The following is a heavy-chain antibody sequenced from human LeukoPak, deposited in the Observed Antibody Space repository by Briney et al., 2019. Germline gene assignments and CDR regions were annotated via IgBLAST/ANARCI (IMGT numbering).Heavy chain of an antibody. D-gene: IGHD3-16*01. V-gene: IGHV3-30*02. J-gene: IGHJ4*02. CDR1: GFTFSSYG. Sequence: PGGSLRLSCAASGFTFSSYGMHWVRQAPGKGLEWVAFIRYDGSNKYYADSVKGRFTISRDNSKNTLYLQMNSLRAEDTAVYYCAKDLGDYTLYYFDYWGQGTLVTVSS. CDR2: IRYDGSNK. CDR3: AKDLGDYTLYYFDY.